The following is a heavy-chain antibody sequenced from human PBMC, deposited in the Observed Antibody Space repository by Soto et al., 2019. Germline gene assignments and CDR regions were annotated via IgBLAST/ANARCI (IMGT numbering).Heavy chain of an antibody. CDR2: LYYSGSTYTGST. V-gene: IGHV4-39*01. CDR3: VTPRGFSYRYFDY. Sequence: PSETLSLTCSVSGGSISSSVSYWGWVRQSPGKGLEWIGSLYYSGSTYTGSTYYNPSLKSRVTISGDTAREQFSLRLTSVTAEDTALYYCVTPRGFSYRYFDYWGQGTPVPVSS. CDR1: GGSISSSVSY. J-gene: IGHJ4*02. D-gene: IGHD3-16*02.